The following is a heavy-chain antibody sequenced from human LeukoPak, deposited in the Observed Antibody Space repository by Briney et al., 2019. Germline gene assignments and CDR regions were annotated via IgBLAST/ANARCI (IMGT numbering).Heavy chain of an antibody. J-gene: IGHJ3*02. D-gene: IGHD3-9*01. CDR2: IHPNSGGT. V-gene: IGHV1-2*02. CDR1: GYTFTGYY. Sequence: ASVKVSFKASGYTFTGYYMHWVRQAPGQGLEWMGWIHPNSGGTNYAQKFQGRVTMTRDTSISTAYMKLSRLRSDDTAVYYCARVPEYFDWLLPFDIWGQGTMVTVSS. CDR3: ARVPEYFDWLLPFDI.